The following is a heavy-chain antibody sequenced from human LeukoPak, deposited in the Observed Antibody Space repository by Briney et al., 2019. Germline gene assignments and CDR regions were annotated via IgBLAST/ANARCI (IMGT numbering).Heavy chain of an antibody. CDR3: ARGHLGYCSGGSCYSIDY. Sequence: ASVKVSCKASGYTFTSYGISWVRQAPGHGLEWMGWISAYNGNTNYAQKLQGRVTMTTDTSTSTAYMELRSLRSDDTAVYYCARGHLGYCSGGSCYSIDYWGQGTLVTVSS. D-gene: IGHD2-15*01. V-gene: IGHV1-18*01. CDR2: ISAYNGNT. J-gene: IGHJ4*02. CDR1: GYTFTSYG.